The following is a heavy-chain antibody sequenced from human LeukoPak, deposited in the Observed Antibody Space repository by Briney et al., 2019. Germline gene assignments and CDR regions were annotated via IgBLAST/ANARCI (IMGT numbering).Heavy chain of an antibody. CDR3: ARGPFGWWYFDL. J-gene: IGHJ2*01. Sequence: SETLSLTCAVYGGSFSGYYWSWIRQPPGKGLEWIGEINHSGSTNYNPSLKSRVTISVDTSKNQFSLKLSSVTAADTAVYYCARGPFGWWYFDLWGRGTLVTVSS. V-gene: IGHV4-34*01. D-gene: IGHD2/OR15-2a*01. CDR2: INHSGST. CDR1: GGSFSGYY.